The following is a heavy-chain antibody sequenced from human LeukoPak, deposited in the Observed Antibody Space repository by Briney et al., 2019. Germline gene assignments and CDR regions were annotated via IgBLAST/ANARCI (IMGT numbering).Heavy chain of an antibody. CDR1: GGSFSGYY. CDR2: INHSGST. Sequence: SETLSLTCAVYGGSFSGYYWSWIRQPPGKGLEWIGEINHSGSTNYNPSLKSRVTISVDKSKNQFSLKLSSVTAADTAVYYCARSGRTIDYWGQGTLVTVSS. V-gene: IGHV4-34*01. J-gene: IGHJ4*02. CDR3: ARSGRTIDY.